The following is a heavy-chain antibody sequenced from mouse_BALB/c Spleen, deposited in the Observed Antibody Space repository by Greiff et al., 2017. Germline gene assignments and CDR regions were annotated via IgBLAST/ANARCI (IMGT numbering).Heavy chain of an antibody. D-gene: IGHD2-3*01. CDR1: GFTFSSYT. Sequence: DVQLVESGGGLVQPGGSLKLSCAASGFTFSSYTMSWVRQTPEKRLEWVAYISNGGGSTYYPDTVKGRFTISRDNAKNTLYLQMSSLKSEDTAMYYCADGYPLFAYWGQGTLVTVSA. J-gene: IGHJ3*01. V-gene: IGHV5-12-2*01. CDR2: ISNGGGST. CDR3: ADGYPLFAY.